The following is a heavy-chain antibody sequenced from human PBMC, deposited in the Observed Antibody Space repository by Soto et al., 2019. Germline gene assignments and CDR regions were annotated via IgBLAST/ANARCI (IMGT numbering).Heavy chain of an antibody. CDR2: ISYDGSNK. Sequence: GGSLRLSCAASGFTFSNYGMHWVRQAPGKGLEWVAVISYDGSNKYYADSVKGRFTISRDNSKKTLYLQMNSLRAEDTAVYYCAKDPFMSGGARGYFDYWGQGPLVTVSS. CDR3: AKDPFMSGGARGYFDY. J-gene: IGHJ4*02. CDR1: GFTFSNYG. D-gene: IGHD3-16*01. V-gene: IGHV3-30*18.